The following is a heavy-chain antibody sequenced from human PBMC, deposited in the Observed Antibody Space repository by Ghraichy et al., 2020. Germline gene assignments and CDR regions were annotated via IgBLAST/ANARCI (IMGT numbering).Heavy chain of an antibody. Sequence: GGSLRLSCAASGFTFDDYAMHWVRQAPGKGLEWVSGISWNSGSIGYADSVKGRFTISRDNAKNSLYLQMNSLRAEDTALYYCAKDTSSPTGALDYWGQGTLVTVSS. CDR3: AKDTSSPTGALDY. J-gene: IGHJ4*02. CDR2: ISWNSGSI. V-gene: IGHV3-9*01. D-gene: IGHD1-14*01. CDR1: GFTFDDYA.